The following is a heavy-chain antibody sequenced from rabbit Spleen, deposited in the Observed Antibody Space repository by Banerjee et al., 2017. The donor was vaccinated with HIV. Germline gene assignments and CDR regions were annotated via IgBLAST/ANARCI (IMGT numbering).Heavy chain of an antibody. J-gene: IGHJ4*01. CDR3: ARGNGGSGAYYL. CDR1: GVSFSGDSY. D-gene: IGHD1-1*01. CDR2: IYGGDGYST. V-gene: IGHV1S45*01. Sequence: QQQLEESGGGLVKPGGTLTLTCKASGVSFSGDSYMCWVRQAPGKGLEWIACIYGGDGYSTAYASWAKGRFTVSKTSSTTVTLQMTGLTAADTATYFCARGNGGSGAYYLWGQGTLVTVS.